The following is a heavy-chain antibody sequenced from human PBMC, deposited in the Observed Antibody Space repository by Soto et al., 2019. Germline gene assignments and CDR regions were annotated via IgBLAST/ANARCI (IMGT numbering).Heavy chain of an antibody. J-gene: IGHJ4*02. CDR3: AKPSWRFGELLQPLDY. CDR2: ISWNSGSI. CDR1: GFTFDDYA. D-gene: IGHD3-10*01. V-gene: IGHV3-9*01. Sequence: PGGSLRLSCAASGFTFDDYAMHWVRQAPGKGLEWVSGISWNSGSIGYADSVKGRFTISRDNAKNSLYLQMNSLRAEDTALYYCAKPSWRFGELLQPLDYWGQGTLVTVSS.